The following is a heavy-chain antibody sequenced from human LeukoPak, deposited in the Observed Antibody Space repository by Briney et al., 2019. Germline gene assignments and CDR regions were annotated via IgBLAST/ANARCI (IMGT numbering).Heavy chain of an antibody. CDR3: ARGMDTAMVRYYYYYMDV. CDR1: GYTFTSYD. J-gene: IGHJ6*03. D-gene: IGHD5-18*01. CDR2: MNPNSGNT. V-gene: IGHV1-8*01. Sequence: ASVKVSCKASGYTFTSYDINWVRRATGQGLEWMGWMNPNSGNTGYAQKFQGRVTMTRNTSISTAYMELSSLRSEDTAVYYCARGMDTAMVRYYYYYMDVWGKGTTVTISS.